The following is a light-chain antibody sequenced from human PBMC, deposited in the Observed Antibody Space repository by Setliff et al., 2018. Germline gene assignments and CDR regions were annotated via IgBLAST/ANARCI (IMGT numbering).Light chain of an antibody. J-gene: IGLJ3*02. Sequence: QSALPQPASVSGSPGQSITISCTGTSSDVGVYNSVSWYQQHPGKAPKLMIYEVSNRPSGISSRFSGSKSGNTASLTISGLQAEDEADYYCSSHTTSSTWVFGGGTKGTV. CDR2: EVS. V-gene: IGLV2-14*01. CDR3: SSHTTSSTWV. CDR1: SSDVGVYNS.